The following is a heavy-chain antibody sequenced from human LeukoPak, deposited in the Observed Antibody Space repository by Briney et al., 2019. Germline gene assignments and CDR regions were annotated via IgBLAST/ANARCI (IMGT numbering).Heavy chain of an antibody. CDR1: GFTFSNYW. CDR2: INSDESTT. Sequence: GGSLRLSCAASGFTFSNYWMHWVRQTPGKGLVWVSRINSDESTTNYADSVKGRFTISRGNAKNTLYLQMNSLRAEDTAVYYCARILFGYSRSWWIMDVWGKGTTVTVSS. V-gene: IGHV3-74*01. J-gene: IGHJ6*03. CDR3: ARILFGYSRSWWIMDV. D-gene: IGHD6-13*01.